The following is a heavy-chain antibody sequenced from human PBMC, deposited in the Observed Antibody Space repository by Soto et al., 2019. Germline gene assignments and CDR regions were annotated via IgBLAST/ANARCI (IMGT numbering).Heavy chain of an antibody. D-gene: IGHD6-13*01. CDR1: GASINDFY. Sequence: KPSETLSLTCTVSGASINDFYWSWIRQTPGKGLEWVGFMYYSETTKYNPSLKGRVNMSLDTSKNQVSLHLKSVTAADTAVYYCARVNSSTWYKLEYKWFDPWGQGTQVTVSS. CDR2: MYYSETT. V-gene: IGHV4-59*01. J-gene: IGHJ5*02. CDR3: ARVNSSTWYKLEYKWFDP.